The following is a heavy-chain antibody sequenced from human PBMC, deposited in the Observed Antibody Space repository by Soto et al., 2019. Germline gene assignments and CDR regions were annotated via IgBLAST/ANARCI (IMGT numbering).Heavy chain of an antibody. CDR1: GYTFTGYY. Sequence: ASVKVSCKASGYTFTGYYMHWVRQAPGQGLEWMGWINAGNGNTKYSQKFQGRVTITRDTSASTAYMELSSLRSEDTAVYYCARDFRPYYYDSSGPWAYWGQGTLVTVSS. CDR3: ARDFRPYYYDSSGPWAY. V-gene: IGHV1-3*01. J-gene: IGHJ4*02. CDR2: INAGNGNT. D-gene: IGHD3-22*01.